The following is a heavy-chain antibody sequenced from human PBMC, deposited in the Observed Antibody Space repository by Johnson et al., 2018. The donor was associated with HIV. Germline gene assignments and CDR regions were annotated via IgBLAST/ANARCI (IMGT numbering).Heavy chain of an antibody. CDR3: ARFEGFITTLRVVGDAFDI. V-gene: IGHV3-11*04. CDR1: GFTFSDYY. D-gene: IGHD3-10*01. CDR2: IGSGGTTI. Sequence: QVQLVESGGGLVKPGGSLRLSCAASGFTFSDYYMSWIRQAPGKGLEWVSYIGSGGTTIYSADSVKGRFTISRDNAMNSLYLQMNSLRADDTAVYYCARFEGFITTLRVVGDAFDIWGQGTMVTVSS. J-gene: IGHJ3*02.